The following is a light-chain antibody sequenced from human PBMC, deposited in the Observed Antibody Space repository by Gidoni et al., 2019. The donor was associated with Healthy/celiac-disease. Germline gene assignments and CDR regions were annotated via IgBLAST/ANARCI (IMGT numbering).Light chain of an antibody. CDR3: QHYNSYPWT. J-gene: IGKJ1*01. CDR1: QSISSW. V-gene: IGKV1-5*03. CDR2: KAS. Sequence: DIQMTQSPSTRSASVGDRVTITCRASQSISSWLAWYQQKPGQAPKLLIYKASSLESGVPSRFSGSGSGTEFTLTISSLQPDDFATYYCQHYNSYPWTFGQGTTVEIK.